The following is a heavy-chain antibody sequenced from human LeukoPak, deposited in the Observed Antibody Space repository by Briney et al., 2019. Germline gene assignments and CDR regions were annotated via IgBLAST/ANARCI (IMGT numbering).Heavy chain of an antibody. CDR1: GRSLSGYY. J-gene: IGHJ5*02. V-gene: IGHV4-34*01. CDR3: ARGPYIAGATSWFDP. CDR2: INHSGGT. Sequence: SETLSLTCAVYGRSLSGYYWTWIRQPPGKGLEWIGEINHSGGTDHNPSLKSRVTMSVDTSKNQISLQLTSVTAADTAVYYCARGPYIAGATSWFDPWGQGTLVTVSS. D-gene: IGHD1-26*01.